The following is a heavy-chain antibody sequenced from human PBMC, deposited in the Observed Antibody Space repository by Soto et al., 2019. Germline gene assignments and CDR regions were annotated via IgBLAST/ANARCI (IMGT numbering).Heavy chain of an antibody. CDR3: AKDPRYSSSSRPNY. D-gene: IGHD6-6*01. V-gene: IGHV3-23*01. J-gene: IGHJ4*02. Sequence: EVQLLESVGGLVQPGGSLRLSCAASGFTFSSYAMSWVRQAPGKGLEWVSAISGSGGSTYYADSVKGRFTISRDNSKNTLYLQMNSLRAEDTAVYYCAKDPRYSSSSRPNYWGQGTLVTVSS. CDR1: GFTFSSYA. CDR2: ISGSGGST.